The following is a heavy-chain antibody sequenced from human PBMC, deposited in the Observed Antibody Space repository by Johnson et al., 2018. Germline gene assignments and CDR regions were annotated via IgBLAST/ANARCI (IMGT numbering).Heavy chain of an antibody. V-gene: IGHV1-69*01. CDR1: GGTFSSYA. J-gene: IGHJ1*01. CDR2: IIPIFGTA. CDR3: AGTYYYDSSGYPAYFQH. Sequence: VQLVESGAEVKKPXSSVKVSCKASGGTFSSYAISWVRQAPGQGLEWMGGIIPIFGTANYAQKFQGRVTITADESTSTAYMELSSLRSEDTAVYYCAGTYYYDSSGYPAYFQHWGQGTLVTVSS. D-gene: IGHD3-22*01.